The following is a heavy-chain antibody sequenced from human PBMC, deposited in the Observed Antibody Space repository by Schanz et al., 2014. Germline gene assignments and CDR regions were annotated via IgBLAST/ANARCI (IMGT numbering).Heavy chain of an antibody. CDR2: IIPVLNIA. D-gene: IGHD4-17*01. Sequence: QVDLIQTGAEVGKPGASVKVSCKLSGGTFSSYTISWMRQAPGQGLEWMGKIIPVLNIATYAQRFQGRVSITADTSTNTAYMELNSLNSDDTAVYYCATLDYADSVSWGQGTLVTVSS. CDR1: GGTFSSYT. CDR3: ATLDYADSVS. J-gene: IGHJ5*02. V-gene: IGHV1-69*02.